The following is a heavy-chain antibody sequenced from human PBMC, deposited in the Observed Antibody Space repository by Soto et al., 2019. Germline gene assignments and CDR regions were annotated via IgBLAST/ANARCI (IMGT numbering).Heavy chain of an antibody. J-gene: IGHJ5*02. CDR3: ATTGRDYYGAGSSFDP. CDR2: ISPHNGDT. CDR1: GYMFISYG. D-gene: IGHD3-10*01. Sequence: QVQLVQSGAEVTKPVASVKVSCKASGYMFISYGISWVRQAPGQGLEWMGWISPHNGDTNYAQKFQGRVTMTTDTSTSTAYMEIRSVTSDDTAAYYCATTGRDYYGAGSSFDPWRQGTLVTVSS. V-gene: IGHV1-18*01.